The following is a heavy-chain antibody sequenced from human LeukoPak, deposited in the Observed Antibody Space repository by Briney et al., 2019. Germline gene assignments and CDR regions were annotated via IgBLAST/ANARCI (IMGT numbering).Heavy chain of an antibody. D-gene: IGHD6-25*01. V-gene: IGHV3-21*03. CDR3: AKGYSSGWPYYFDY. CDR1: GFIFSTYS. J-gene: IGHJ4*02. Sequence: GGSLRLSCAASGFIFSTYSMNWVRQAPGKGLEWVSSITGSYSHIYYADSVKGRFTISRDNAKNSLYLQMNSLRAEDTAVYYCAKGYSSGWPYYFDYWGQGTLVTVSS. CDR2: ITGSYSHI.